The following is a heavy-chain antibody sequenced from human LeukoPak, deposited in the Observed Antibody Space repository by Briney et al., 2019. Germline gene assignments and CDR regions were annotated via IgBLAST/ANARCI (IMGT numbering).Heavy chain of an antibody. CDR3: ARGEYCSRTSCYRWPYDY. Sequence: KPSETLSLTCTVSGGSISSYYWSWIRQPPGKGLEWIGYIYYSGSTTYNPSLKSRVTISVDTSKNQFSLKLSSVTAADTAVYYCARGEYCSRTSCYRWPYDYWGQGTLVTVSS. CDR2: IYYSGST. D-gene: IGHD2-2*01. CDR1: GGSISSYY. J-gene: IGHJ4*02. V-gene: IGHV4-59*01.